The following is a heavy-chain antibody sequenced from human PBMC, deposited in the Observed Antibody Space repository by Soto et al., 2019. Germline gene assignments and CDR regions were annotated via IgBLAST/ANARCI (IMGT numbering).Heavy chain of an antibody. D-gene: IGHD2-2*01. V-gene: IGHV3-11*01. Sequence: QVQLVESGGGLVKPGGSLRLSCAASGFTFSDYYMSWIRQAPGKGLEWVSYISSSGSTIYYADSVKGRFTISRDNAKNXLXXXXNXLRXEXTXVYYCARTKMGYDFDYWGQGTLVTVSS. J-gene: IGHJ4*02. CDR3: ARTKMGYDFDY. CDR2: ISSSGSTI. CDR1: GFTFSDYY.